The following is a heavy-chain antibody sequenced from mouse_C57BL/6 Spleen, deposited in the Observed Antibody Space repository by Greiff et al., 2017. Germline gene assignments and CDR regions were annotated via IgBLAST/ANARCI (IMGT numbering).Heavy chain of an antibody. CDR1: GFTFSSYT. CDR3: ARIYDYDDAMDY. D-gene: IGHD2-4*01. V-gene: IGHV5-9*01. CDR2: ISGGGGNT. J-gene: IGHJ4*01. Sequence: EVQLVESGGGLVKPGGSLKLSCAASGFTFSSYTMSWVRQTPEKRLEWVATISGGGGNTYYPDSVKGRFTISRDNAKNTLYLQMSSLRSEDTALYYCARIYDYDDAMDYWGQGTSVTVSS.